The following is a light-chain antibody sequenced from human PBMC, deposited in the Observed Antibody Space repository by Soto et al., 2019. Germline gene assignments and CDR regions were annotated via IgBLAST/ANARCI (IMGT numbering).Light chain of an antibody. CDR3: SSYTSSSTNYV. J-gene: IGLJ1*01. Sequence: QSVRTQPASGSGSPGQSITISCTGTSSDVGGYNYVSWYQQHPGKAPKLMIYDVSNRPSGVSNRFSGSKSGNTASLTISGLQAEDEADYYCSSYTSSSTNYVFGTGTKVTVL. CDR2: DVS. V-gene: IGLV2-14*01. CDR1: SSDVGGYNY.